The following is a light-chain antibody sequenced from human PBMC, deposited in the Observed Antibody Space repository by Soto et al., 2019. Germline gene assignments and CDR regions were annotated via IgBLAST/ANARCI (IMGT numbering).Light chain of an antibody. Sequence: DIVMTQSPLSLPVTPGEPASISCRSSQSLLHSNGYNYLDWYLQKPGQSPQLLIYLGSNRASGXPXXFSGRGSGTEFTLKISRVEAEDVRVYYCMQALRGLTFGGGTKVEIK. CDR2: LGS. CDR3: MQALRGLT. J-gene: IGKJ4*01. CDR1: QSLLHSNGYNY. V-gene: IGKV2-28*01.